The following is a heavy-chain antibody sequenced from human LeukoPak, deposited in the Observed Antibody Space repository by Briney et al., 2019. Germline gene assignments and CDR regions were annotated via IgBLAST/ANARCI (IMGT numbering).Heavy chain of an antibody. CDR1: GFTFSGSA. Sequence: PGGSLRLSCAASGFTFSGSAMHWVRQASGKGLEWVGRIRSKANSYATAYAASVKGRFTISRDDSKNTAYLQMNSLRADDTAVYYCAGVDAAMPDAFDIWGQGTTVTVSS. V-gene: IGHV3-73*01. CDR3: AGVDAAMPDAFDI. CDR2: IRSKANSYAT. J-gene: IGHJ3*02. D-gene: IGHD5-18*01.